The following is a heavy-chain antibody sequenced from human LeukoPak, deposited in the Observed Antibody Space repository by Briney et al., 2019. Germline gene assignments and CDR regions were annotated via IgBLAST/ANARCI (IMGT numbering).Heavy chain of an antibody. CDR2: ISWNSGSI. D-gene: IGHD5-24*01. V-gene: IGHV3-9*01. CDR3: ARDSGRDGYNPFDY. Sequence: GGSLRLSCAASGFTFDDYAMHWVRQAPGKGLEWVSGISWNSGSIGYADSVKGRFTISRDNAKNSLYLQMNSLRSEDTAVYYCARDSGRDGYNPFDYWGQGTLVTVSS. J-gene: IGHJ4*02. CDR1: GFTFDDYA.